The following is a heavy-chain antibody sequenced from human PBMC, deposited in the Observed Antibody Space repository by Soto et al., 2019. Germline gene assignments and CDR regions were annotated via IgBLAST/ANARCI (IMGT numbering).Heavy chain of an antibody. CDR2: INPNSGAT. Sequence: ASVKVSCKASGYTFTGYFIHWVRQAPGQRLEWMGWINPNSGATKYAQKFQGRVTMTRDTSISTAYMELTLLRSDDTAIYYCARGGGTILAPLPWGEGTLVTVSS. CDR1: GYTFTGYF. D-gene: IGHD3-3*01. CDR3: ARGGGTILAPLP. J-gene: IGHJ5*02. V-gene: IGHV1-2*02.